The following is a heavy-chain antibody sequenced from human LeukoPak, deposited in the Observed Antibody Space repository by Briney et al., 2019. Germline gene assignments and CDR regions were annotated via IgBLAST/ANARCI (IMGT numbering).Heavy chain of an antibody. V-gene: IGHV3-48*03. CDR2: INSNGNTI. CDR1: GFTFSSYE. CDR3: VKIQYQLLYY. J-gene: IGHJ4*02. D-gene: IGHD2-2*01. Sequence: GGSLRLSCAASGFTFSSYEMNWVRQAPGKGLEWVSYINSNGNTIYYADSVKARFTISRDNAKNSLYLQMNSLRAEDTAVYYCVKIQYQLLYYWGRGTLVTVSS.